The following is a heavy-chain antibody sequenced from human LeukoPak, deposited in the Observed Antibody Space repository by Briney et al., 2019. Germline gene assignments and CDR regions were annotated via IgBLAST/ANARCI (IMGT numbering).Heavy chain of an antibody. CDR3: ARDWAPTRPIWSGYYTDAFDI. D-gene: IGHD3-3*01. V-gene: IGHV4-59*12. Sequence: SETLSLTCTVSGGSLSSYYWSWIRQPPGKGLEWIGYIYYSGSTNYNPSLNSRVTISVDTSKNQFSLKLSSVTAADTAVYYCARDWAPTRPIWSGYYTDAFDIWGQGTMVTVSS. J-gene: IGHJ3*02. CDR2: IYYSGST. CDR1: GGSLSSYY.